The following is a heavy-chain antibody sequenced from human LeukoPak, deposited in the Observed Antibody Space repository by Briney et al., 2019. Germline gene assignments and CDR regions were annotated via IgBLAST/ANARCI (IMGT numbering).Heavy chain of an antibody. D-gene: IGHD6-19*01. J-gene: IGHJ2*01. CDR1: GYTFTYYY. Sequence: ASVKVSCKGSGYTFTYYYMHGVRQPPAQGLEWMGWINPNSGGTNYAQQFQGRVTMTRDTSTSKAYMVLSRLRSDDTALYYCAIGAEAGYWYFDLWGRGTLVTVSS. CDR2: INPNSGGT. CDR3: AIGAEAGYWYFDL. V-gene: IGHV1-2*02.